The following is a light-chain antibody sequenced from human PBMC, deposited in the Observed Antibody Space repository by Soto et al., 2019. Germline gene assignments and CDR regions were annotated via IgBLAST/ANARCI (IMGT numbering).Light chain of an antibody. CDR1: SSNIGSNY. CDR3: ATWDSSLSAVV. CDR2: DND. Sequence: QSVLTQPPSVSAAPGQTVTISCSGSSSNIGSNYVSWYQQLPETAPKLLVYDNDKRPSGIPDRFSGSKSGTSATLAITGLQTGDEADYYCATWDSSLSAVVFGGGTKLTVL. V-gene: IGLV1-51*01. J-gene: IGLJ2*01.